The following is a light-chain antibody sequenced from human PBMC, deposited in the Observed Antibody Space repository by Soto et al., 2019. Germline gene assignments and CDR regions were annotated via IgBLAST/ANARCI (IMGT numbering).Light chain of an antibody. V-gene: IGLV1-44*01. CDR2: SNS. CDR1: ISNIGNNA. Sequence: QAVVTQPPSASGTPGQRVTISCSGSISNIGNNAVNWYQHLPGTAPKFLIYSNSQRPSGVPDRFSGSKSGTSASLAISGLQSEDEADYYCAAWDDSLSAVIFGGGTKLTVL. CDR3: AAWDDSLSAVI. J-gene: IGLJ2*01.